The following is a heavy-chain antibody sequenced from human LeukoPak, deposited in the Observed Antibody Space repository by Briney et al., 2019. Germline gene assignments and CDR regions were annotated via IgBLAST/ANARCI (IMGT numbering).Heavy chain of an antibody. CDR1: GGSVGDYY. V-gene: IGHV4-34*01. CDR3: VRGLVKQLVRRQIYHYMDV. CDR2: INQSGSP. Sequence: PSETLSPACGISGGSVGDYYWSWIRQTPGEGLEWIGEINQSGSPKYNPSLKSRVAIFVDTSSNQLSLNVASVTAADTAVYYCVRGLVKQLVRRQIYHYMDVWGKGTTVIVSS. D-gene: IGHD6-6*01. J-gene: IGHJ6*03.